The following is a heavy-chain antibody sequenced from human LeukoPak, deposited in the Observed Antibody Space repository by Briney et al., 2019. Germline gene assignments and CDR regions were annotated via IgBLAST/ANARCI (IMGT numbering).Heavy chain of an antibody. CDR1: GLTVSDNY. Sequence: GGSLRLSCAASGLTVSDNYMTWVRQAPGKGLEWVSVIYAGCSTFYADSVKGRFTISRDNSKSTVYLQMNSLRAEDTAVYYCARDRSYDSSGYPFDFWGQGTLVTVSS. V-gene: IGHV3-66*02. CDR3: ARDRSYDSSGYPFDF. D-gene: IGHD3-22*01. J-gene: IGHJ4*02. CDR2: IYAGCST.